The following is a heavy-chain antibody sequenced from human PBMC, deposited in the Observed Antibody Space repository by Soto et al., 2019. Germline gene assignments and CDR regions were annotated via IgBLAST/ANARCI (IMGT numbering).Heavy chain of an antibody. CDR3: AREGWSEYGVAFDI. J-gene: IGHJ3*02. D-gene: IGHD4-17*01. Sequence: ASVKVSCKASGYTFTNYGISWVRQAPGQGLEWMGWIIIYNGDTKYAQKVQGRVTMTTDTSTSTAYMELRSLRSDDTAVYYCAREGWSEYGVAFDIWGQGTMVTVSS. CDR1: GYTFTNYG. CDR2: IIIYNGDT. V-gene: IGHV1-18*01.